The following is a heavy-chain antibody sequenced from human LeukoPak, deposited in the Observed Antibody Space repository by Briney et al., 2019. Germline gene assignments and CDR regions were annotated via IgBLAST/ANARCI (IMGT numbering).Heavy chain of an antibody. J-gene: IGHJ4*02. V-gene: IGHV3-7*01. CDR1: GFTFSSYW. CDR2: IKQDGSEK. CDR3: ARDLSWIQLWSLFDY. D-gene: IGHD5-18*01. Sequence: GGSLRLSCAASGFTFSSYWMSWVRQAPGKGLEWVANIKQDGSEKYYVDSVKGRFTISRDNAKNSLYLQMNSLRAEDTAVYYCARDLSWIQLWSLFDYWGQGTLVTVSS.